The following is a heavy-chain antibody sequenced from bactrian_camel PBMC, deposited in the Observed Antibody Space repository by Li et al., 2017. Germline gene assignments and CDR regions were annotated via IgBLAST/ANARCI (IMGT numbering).Heavy chain of an antibody. CDR2: IYTDDGST. Sequence: HVQLVESGGGSVQAGGSLRLSCAASGDTYSSNCMGWFRQAPPNEREGIATIYTDDGSTYYGDSVKGRFSVSKDNSENTVYLQMNNLQVEDSAVYYCAATPVGAVTGTSCVRLLVLIIIGARGPRSPSP. CDR3: AATPVGAVTGTSCVRLLVLII. CDR1: GDTYSSNC. V-gene: IGHV3S54*01. J-gene: IGHJ4*01. D-gene: IGHD6*01.